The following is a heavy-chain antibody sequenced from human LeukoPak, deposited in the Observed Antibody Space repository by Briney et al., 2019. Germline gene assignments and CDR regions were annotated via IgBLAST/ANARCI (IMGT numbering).Heavy chain of an antibody. CDR3: ATGRGDFDWLYYGMDV. V-gene: IGHV3-11*01. CDR2: ISSSGNTI. Sequence: PGGSLRLSCAASGFTFSNYYMSWIRQAPGKGLEWLSDISSSGNTIYYADSVKGRFTISRDNAKNSLYLQMNSLRAEDTAVYYCATGRGDFDWLYYGMDVWGQGTTVTVSS. J-gene: IGHJ6*02. CDR1: GFTFSNYY. D-gene: IGHD3-9*01.